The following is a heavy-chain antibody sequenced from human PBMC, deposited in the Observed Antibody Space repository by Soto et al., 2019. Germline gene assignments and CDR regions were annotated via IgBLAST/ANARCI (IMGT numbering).Heavy chain of an antibody. CDR2: IGDAGGRT. V-gene: IGHV3-23*01. D-gene: IGHD6-25*01. J-gene: IGHJ2*01. CDR3: AGGGGRGYNSDWYFGL. Sequence: EVQLLESGGNLVQPGGSLRLSCAASGFTFSNYAMAWVRQPPGRGLEWVSGIGDAGGRTYYADSVKGHFTISRDNSKKTLNAQMNGLRAGDTAVEYCAGGGGRGYNSDWYFGLWGRGTLVTFSS. CDR1: GFTFSNYA.